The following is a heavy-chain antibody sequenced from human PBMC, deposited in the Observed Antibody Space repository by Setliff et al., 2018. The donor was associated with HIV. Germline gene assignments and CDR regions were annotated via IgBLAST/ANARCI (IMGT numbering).Heavy chain of an antibody. V-gene: IGHV4-39*07. Sequence: SETLSLTCTVSGGSISTTSSYWGWTRQFPGKGLEWIASIYSSGTPYYNPSLKSRVTISIDTSKNQFSLNLSSVTAADTAVYYCARGVRGVIIDWYYFDYWGQGTLVTVSS. CDR2: IYSSGTP. CDR1: GGSISTTSSY. D-gene: IGHD3-10*01. CDR3: ARGVRGVIIDWYYFDY. J-gene: IGHJ4*02.